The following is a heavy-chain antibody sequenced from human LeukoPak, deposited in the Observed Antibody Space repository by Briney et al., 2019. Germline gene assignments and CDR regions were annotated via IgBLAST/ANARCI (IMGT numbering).Heavy chain of an antibody. CDR2: IYTSGST. CDR3: ARGNYYYYMDV. Sequence: PSQTLSLTCTVSGGSISSYYWSWLRQPAGKGLEWIGRIYTSGSTNYNPSLKSRVTISVDTSKNQFSLKLSSVTAADTAVYYCARGNYYYYMDVWGKGTTVTVSS. J-gene: IGHJ6*03. V-gene: IGHV4-4*07. CDR1: GGSISSYY.